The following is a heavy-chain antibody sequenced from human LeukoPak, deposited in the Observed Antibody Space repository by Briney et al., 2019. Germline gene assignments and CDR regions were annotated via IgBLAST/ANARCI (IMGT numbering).Heavy chain of an antibody. V-gene: IGHV1-46*01. CDR1: GYSFTSNY. Sequence: ASVRVSCTASGYSFTSNYIHWVRQAPGQGLEWMGMIYPRDGSTSYAQRFQDRVTVTRDTSTSTVHMELSGLRSEDTAVYYCARDQEGFDYWGQGTQVTVSS. CDR3: ARDQEGFDY. CDR2: IYPRDGST. J-gene: IGHJ4*02.